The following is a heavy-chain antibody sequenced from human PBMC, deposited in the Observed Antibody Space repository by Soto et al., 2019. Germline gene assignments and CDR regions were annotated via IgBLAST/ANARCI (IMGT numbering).Heavy chain of an antibody. V-gene: IGHV2-5*02. J-gene: IGHJ5*02. Sequence: QITLKESGPTLVKPTQTLALTCTFSGFSLSTSGVGVGWIRQPPGKALEWLAFIYWDDDKRYSPSLKSRLTNTKDTSKNLVVLIMTNMDPEDTATYYGAHRVIWRPSDWSLGWCDPWGQGTLVTVSS. CDR2: IYWDDDK. D-gene: IGHD3-9*01. CDR3: AHRVIWRPSDWSLGWCDP. CDR1: GFSLSTSGVG.